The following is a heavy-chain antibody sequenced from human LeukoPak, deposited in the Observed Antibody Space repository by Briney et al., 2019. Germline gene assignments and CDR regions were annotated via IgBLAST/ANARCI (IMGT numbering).Heavy chain of an antibody. CDR2: ISWNSGSI. D-gene: IGHD5-24*01. Sequence: GGSLRLSCAASGFTLEEYAMHWDRQAPGKGLEWVSGISWNSGSIGYADSVKGRLTISRDNAKNSLYLQMHTLRAEDTALYYCAKDKATAHYYYMDVWGKGTTVTVSS. J-gene: IGHJ6*03. CDR1: GFTLEEYA. CDR3: AKDKATAHYYYMDV. V-gene: IGHV3-9*01.